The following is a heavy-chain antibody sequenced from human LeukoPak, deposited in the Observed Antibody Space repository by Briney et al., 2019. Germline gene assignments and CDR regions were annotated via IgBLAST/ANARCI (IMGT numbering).Heavy chain of an antibody. V-gene: IGHV4-59*01. Sequence: PSETLSLTCTVSGGSISSYYWSWIRQPPGKGLEWIGYIYDSGSTNYNPSLKSRVTISVDTSKNQFSLKLTSVTAADTAVYYCAKDGKDLGSYGHPRLIDYWGQGTLVTVSS. D-gene: IGHD5-18*01. J-gene: IGHJ4*02. CDR2: IYDSGST. CDR3: AKDGKDLGSYGHPRLIDY. CDR1: GGSISSYY.